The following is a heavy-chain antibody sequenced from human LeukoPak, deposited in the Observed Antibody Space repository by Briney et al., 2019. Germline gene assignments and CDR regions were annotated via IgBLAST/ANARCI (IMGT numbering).Heavy chain of an antibody. CDR2: INHSGST. D-gene: IGHD2-2*02. J-gene: IGHJ4*02. CDR1: GGSFSGYY. CDR3: ARRSGYCSSTSCYTASYYFDY. Sequence: SGTLSLTCAVYGGSFSGYYWSWIRQPPGKGLEWIGEINHSGSTNYNPSLKSRVTISVDTSKNQFSLKLSSVTAADTAVYYCARRSGYCSSTSCYTASYYFDYWGQGTLVTVSS. V-gene: IGHV4-34*01.